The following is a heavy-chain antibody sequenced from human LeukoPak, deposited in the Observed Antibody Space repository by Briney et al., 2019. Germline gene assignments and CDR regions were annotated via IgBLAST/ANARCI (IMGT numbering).Heavy chain of an antibody. CDR2: IYDSGST. CDR3: ARHAGSSDYFDY. D-gene: IGHD3-10*01. V-gene: IGHV4-39*01. J-gene: IGHJ4*02. CDR1: GGSIRSSYYY. Sequence: PSETLSLTCTVSGGSIRSSYYYWGWIRQPPGKGLEWIGSIYDSGSTYYNPSLKSRVTISVDTSKNQFSLKLSSVTAADTAVYYCARHAGSSDYFDYWGQGTLVTVSS.